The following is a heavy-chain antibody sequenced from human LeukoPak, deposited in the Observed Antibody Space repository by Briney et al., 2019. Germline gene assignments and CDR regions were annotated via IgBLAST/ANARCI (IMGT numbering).Heavy chain of an antibody. CDR3: AMAYYGSGPKGDYYYYMDV. D-gene: IGHD3-10*01. CDR2: IYTSGST. CDR1: GGSISSSSYY. V-gene: IGHV4-61*02. Sequence: SETLSLTCTVSGGSISSSSYYWSWIRQPAGKGLEWIGRIYTSGSTNYNPSLKSRVTMSVDTSKNQFSLKLSSVTAADTAVYYCAMAYYGSGPKGDYYYYMDVWGKGTTVTVSS. J-gene: IGHJ6*03.